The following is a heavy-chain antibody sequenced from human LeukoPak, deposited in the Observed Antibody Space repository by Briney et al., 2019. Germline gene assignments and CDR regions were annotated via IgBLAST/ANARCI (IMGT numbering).Heavy chain of an antibody. D-gene: IGHD3-10*01. V-gene: IGHV3-48*01. Sequence: GGSLRLSCAASGFTFRDHSMKWVRQAPGKGLEWVASLSITSGAIYYADSVKGRFTISRDNAKNSLYLQMNSLRPEDTAVYYCARVPRGEWATPTTDYWGQGTLVTVSS. CDR3: ARVPRGEWATPTTDY. CDR1: GFTFRDHS. CDR2: LSITSGAI. J-gene: IGHJ4*02.